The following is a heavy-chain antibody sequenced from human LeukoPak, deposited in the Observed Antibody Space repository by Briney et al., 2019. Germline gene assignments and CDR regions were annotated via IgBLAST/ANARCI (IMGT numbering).Heavy chain of an antibody. Sequence: GGSLRLSCSASGFTFTTYAMNWVRQAPGKGLEWVSVIYSDDSTYYADSVKGRFTISRDNSKNTLYLQMHSLRAEDTAVYYCARDIAGKFGELSLDYWGQGTLVTVSS. CDR3: ARDIAGKFGELSLDY. CDR1: GFTFTTYA. J-gene: IGHJ4*02. D-gene: IGHD3-10*01. CDR2: IYSDDST. V-gene: IGHV3-53*01.